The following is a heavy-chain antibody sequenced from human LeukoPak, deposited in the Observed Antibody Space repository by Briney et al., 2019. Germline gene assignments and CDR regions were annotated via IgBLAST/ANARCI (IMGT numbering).Heavy chain of an antibody. CDR2: IYHSGST. Sequence: PSETLSLTCTVSGGSISSGGYSWSWIRQPPGKGLEWIGYIYHSGSTYYNPSLKSRVTISVDRSKNQFSLKLSSVTAADTAVYYCARDYSSSWYNVWYFDLWGRGTLVTVSS. J-gene: IGHJ2*01. CDR1: GGSISSGGYS. D-gene: IGHD6-13*01. CDR3: ARDYSSSWYNVWYFDL. V-gene: IGHV4-30-2*01.